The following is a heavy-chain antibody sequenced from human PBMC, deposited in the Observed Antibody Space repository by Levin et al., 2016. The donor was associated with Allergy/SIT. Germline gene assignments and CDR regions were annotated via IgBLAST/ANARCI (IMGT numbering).Heavy chain of an antibody. D-gene: IGHD3-10*01. CDR2: IYPGDSDA. V-gene: IGHV5-51*01. Sequence: GESLKISCKVSGYTFSNYWIAWVRQMPGKGLEWMGIIYPGDSDARYSPSFQGQVTFSADKSISAAFLQWSSLKASDSAMYYCASLRGATADYWGEGTLVTVSS. CDR3: ASLRGATADY. CDR1: GYTFSNYW. J-gene: IGHJ4*02.